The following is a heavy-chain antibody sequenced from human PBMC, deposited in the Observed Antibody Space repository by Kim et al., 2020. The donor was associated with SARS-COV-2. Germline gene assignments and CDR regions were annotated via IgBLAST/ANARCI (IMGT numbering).Heavy chain of an antibody. V-gene: IGHV3-33*01. CDR3: ARMSSNADEARPHYFDH. Sequence: GGSLRLSCAASGFMFNTYGMHWVRQAPGKGLEWVTYISFDGSYKDYIHSVRGRFTISRDNSKNTVSLQISSLRLEDTAIYFCARMSSNADEARPHYFDH. CDR2: ISFDGSYK. D-gene: IGHD3-10*01. J-gene: IGHJ4*01. CDR1: GFMFNTYG.